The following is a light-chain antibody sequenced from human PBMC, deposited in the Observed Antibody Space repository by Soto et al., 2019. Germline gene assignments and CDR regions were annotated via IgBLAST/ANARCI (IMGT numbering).Light chain of an antibody. CDR3: QQYNSYSRT. CDR2: DAS. V-gene: IGKV1-5*01. CDR1: QGIGVW. Sequence: DIQMTQSPSTLSSFVGDRVTITCRASQGIGVWLAWYQQKPGKAPKLLIYDASSLESGVPSRFSGSGSGTEFTLTISSPQPDDFATYYCQQYNSYSRTFGQGTKVDIK. J-gene: IGKJ1*01.